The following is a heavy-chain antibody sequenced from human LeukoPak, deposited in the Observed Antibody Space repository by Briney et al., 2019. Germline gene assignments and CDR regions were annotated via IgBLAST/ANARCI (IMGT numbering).Heavy chain of an antibody. CDR1: GFTFSSYG. CDR2: IRYDGSNK. D-gene: IGHD1-7*01. J-gene: IGHJ5*02. CDR3: ARGATDTTRWFDP. Sequence: GGSLRLSCGASGFTFSSYGMHWVRQAPGKGLEWVAFIRYDGSNKYYADSVKGRFTISRDNAKNSLYLQMTGLRAEDTAAYYCARGATDTTRWFDPWGQGTLVTVSS. V-gene: IGHV3-30*02.